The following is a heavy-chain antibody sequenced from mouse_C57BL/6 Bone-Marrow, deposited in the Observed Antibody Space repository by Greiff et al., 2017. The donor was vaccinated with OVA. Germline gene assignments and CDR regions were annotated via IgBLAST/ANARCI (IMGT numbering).Heavy chain of an antibody. J-gene: IGHJ1*03. D-gene: IGHD1-1*01. V-gene: IGHV14-4*01. CDR1: GFNIKDDY. Sequence: EVQLQQSGAELVRPGASVKLSCTASGFNIKDDYMHWVKQRPVQGLEWIGWIDPENGDTEYDSKFQGKATITADTSSNTAYLQLSSLTSEDTAVYYCTTGSTVTDWYFDVWGTGTTVTVSS. CDR3: TTGSTVTDWYFDV. CDR2: IDPENGDT.